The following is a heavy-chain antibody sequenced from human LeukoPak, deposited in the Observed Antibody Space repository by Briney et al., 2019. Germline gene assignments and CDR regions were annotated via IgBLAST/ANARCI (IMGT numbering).Heavy chain of an antibody. Sequence: PSETLSLTCAVYGGSFSRYYWSWLRQSPGKGLEWLAENDHRGDINHNPSVKSRVTISVDTSKNQFSLKVRSLSAADTAVYYCARGATISETGYFDFWGQGTLVTVSS. D-gene: IGHD5-24*01. CDR3: ARGATISETGYFDF. CDR2: NDHRGDI. V-gene: IGHV4-34*01. CDR1: GGSFSRYY. J-gene: IGHJ4*03.